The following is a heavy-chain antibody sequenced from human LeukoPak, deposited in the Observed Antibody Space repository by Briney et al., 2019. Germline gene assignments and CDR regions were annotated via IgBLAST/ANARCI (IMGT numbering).Heavy chain of an antibody. CDR2: ISDDGSDK. V-gene: IGHV3-30*18. J-gene: IGHJ4*02. CDR3: ANDRYSSGWYSDFDY. CDR1: GFTFSNYA. D-gene: IGHD6-19*01. Sequence: PGGSLMFSCAASGFTFSNYAMHWVRLARGKGLEWVAFISDDGSDKYYGDSVKGRFTISRDNSKNTVYLQMNSLRAEDTAVYYCANDRYSSGWYSDFDYWGQGTLVTVSS.